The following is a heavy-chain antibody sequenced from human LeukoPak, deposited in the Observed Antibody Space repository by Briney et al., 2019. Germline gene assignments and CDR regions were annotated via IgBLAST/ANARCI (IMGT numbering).Heavy chain of an antibody. Sequence: TPSETLSLTCSVSGDPINNYYWNWIRRPPGKQLEWIGFTHYSGSAKSNPPLKSRVTTSVDTSKNQFSLKLSSVTAADTAVYYCAKWSTGLKAYDFWGQGTLVIVSS. V-gene: IGHV4-59*08. CDR1: GDPINNYY. D-gene: IGHD2-8*01. J-gene: IGHJ4*02. CDR3: AKWSTGLKAYDF. CDR2: THYSGSA.